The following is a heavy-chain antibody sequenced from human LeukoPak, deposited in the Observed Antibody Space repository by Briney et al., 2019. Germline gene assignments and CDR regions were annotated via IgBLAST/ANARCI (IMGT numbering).Heavy chain of an antibody. V-gene: IGHV3-7*01. D-gene: IGHD3-3*01. J-gene: IGHJ4*02. Sequence: GGSLRLSCAASGFTFSSYWMSWVRQAPGKGLEGVANIKQDGSEKYYVDSVKGRFTISRDNAKNSLYLQMNSLRAEDTAVYYCARDFGLRVTIFVPHYFDYWGQGTLVTVSS. CDR1: GFTFSSYW. CDR3: ARDFGLRVTIFVPHYFDY. CDR2: IKQDGSEK.